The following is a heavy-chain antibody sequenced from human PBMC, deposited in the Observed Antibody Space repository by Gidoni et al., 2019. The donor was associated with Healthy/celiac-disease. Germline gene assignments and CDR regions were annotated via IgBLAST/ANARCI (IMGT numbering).Heavy chain of an antibody. J-gene: IGHJ4*02. V-gene: IGHV3-48*02. Sequence: EVQLVESGGGLVQPGGSRRLSCAASGFTFSSYTITWVRQAPGKGLEGVSYITSSVSTIYYADSVKGRFTISRDNAKNSLYLLMNGLRDEDTAVYYCARDRFSSGWYVPALNYWGQGTLVTVSS. CDR3: ARDRFSSGWYVPALNY. CDR1: GFTFSSYT. CDR2: ITSSVSTI. D-gene: IGHD6-19*01.